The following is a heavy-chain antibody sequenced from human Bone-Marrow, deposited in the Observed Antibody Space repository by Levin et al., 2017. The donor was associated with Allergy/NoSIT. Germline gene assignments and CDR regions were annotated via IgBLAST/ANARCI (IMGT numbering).Heavy chain of an antibody. CDR3: ARGRNNAFDI. CDR2: TYYRSKWYN. Sequence: LRLSCAISGASLSSNGVAWNWIRQSPSRGLEWLGRTYYRSKWYNDYAPSVKSRITISPDTSKSQFSLQLNSVIPEDTAIYYCARGRNNAFDIWGQGTIVTVSS. J-gene: IGHJ3*02. V-gene: IGHV6-1*01. D-gene: IGHD1-14*01. CDR1: GASLSSNGVA.